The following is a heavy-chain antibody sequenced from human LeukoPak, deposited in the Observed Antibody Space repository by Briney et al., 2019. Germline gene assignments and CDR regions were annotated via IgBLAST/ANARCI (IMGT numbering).Heavy chain of an antibody. J-gene: IGHJ5*02. CDR3: AGMAAAGYNWFDP. D-gene: IGHD6-13*01. CDR1: GGTFSSYA. CDR2: IIPILGIA. V-gene: IGHV1-69*04. Sequence: ASVKVSCKASGGTFSSYAISWVRQAPGQGLEWMGRIIPILGIANYAQKFQGRVTITADKSTSTAYMELSSLRSEDTAVYYCAGMAAAGYNWFDPWGQGTLVTVSS.